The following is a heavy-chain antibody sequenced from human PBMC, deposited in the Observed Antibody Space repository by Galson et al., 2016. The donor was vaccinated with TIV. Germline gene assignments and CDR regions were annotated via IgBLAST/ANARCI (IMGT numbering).Heavy chain of an antibody. V-gene: IGHV3-53*01. Sequence: SLRLSCAASGFTASGTSMSWVRQAPGKGLEWVSLIYSAGNTFYADSVKGRFTLSRDNSKNTVYLQISSLRVEDTAVYYCARVSGVVRGYGLDVWGQGTMITVAS. CDR2: IYSAGNT. CDR3: ARVSGVVRGYGLDV. D-gene: IGHD3-10*01. CDR1: GFTASGTS. J-gene: IGHJ6*02.